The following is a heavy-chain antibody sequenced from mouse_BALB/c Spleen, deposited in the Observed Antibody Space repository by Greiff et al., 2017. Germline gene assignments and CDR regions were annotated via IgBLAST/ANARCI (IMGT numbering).Heavy chain of an antibody. CDR2: ILPGSGST. CDR1: GYTFSSYW. V-gene: IGHV1-9*01. J-gene: IGHJ3*01. CDR3: ARGGIFAWFAY. Sequence: VQLQQSGAELMKPGASVKISCKATGYTFSSYWIEWVKQRPGHGLEWIGEILPGSGSTNYNEKFKGKATFTADTSSNTAYMQLSSLTSEDSAVYYCARGGIFAWFAYWGQGTLVTVSA.